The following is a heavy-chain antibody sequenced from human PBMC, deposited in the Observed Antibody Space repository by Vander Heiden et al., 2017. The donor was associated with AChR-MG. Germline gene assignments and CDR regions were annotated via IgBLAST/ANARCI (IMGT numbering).Heavy chain of an antibody. Sequence: HVQLQQWGAGLLKPSETLSLTCAVYGGSFSGYHWSWLRQPPGKGLEWIGEINHSGSTNYNPSLKSRVTISVDTSKNQFSLKLSSVTAADTAVYYCARLGYYDGSGSLYYFDYWGQGTLVTVSS. J-gene: IGHJ4*02. V-gene: IGHV4-34*01. D-gene: IGHD3-10*01. CDR3: ARLGYYDGSGSLYYFDY. CDR2: INHSGST. CDR1: GGSFSGYH.